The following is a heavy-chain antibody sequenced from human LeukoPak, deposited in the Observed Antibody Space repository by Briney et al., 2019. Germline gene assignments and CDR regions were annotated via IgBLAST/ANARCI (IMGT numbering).Heavy chain of an antibody. V-gene: IGHV4-30-2*01. CDR3: ARVYETRGYSSSWTFDY. CDR1: GGSISSGGYS. CDR2: IYHSGST. J-gene: IGHJ4*02. Sequence: SETLSLTCAVSGGSISSGGYSWSWIRQPPGKGLEWIGYIYHSGSTYYNPSLKSRVTISVDTSKNQFSLKLSSVTAADTAVYYCARVYETRGYSSSWTFDYWGQGTLVTVSS. D-gene: IGHD6-13*01.